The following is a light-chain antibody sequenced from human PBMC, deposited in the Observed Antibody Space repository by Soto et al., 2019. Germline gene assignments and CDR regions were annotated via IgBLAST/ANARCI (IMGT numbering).Light chain of an antibody. V-gene: IGKV1-6*01. CDR1: HDIGSD. Sequence: AIQMTQSPSSLSASVGDRVTITCRASHDIGSDLGWYQQKPGKAPKLLISAISTLQSGVPSRFSGSGSGTDFTLTSASLQPGDFATYYCLQDYNYPYTFGQGTKLEI. CDR3: LQDYNYPYT. CDR2: AIS. J-gene: IGKJ2*01.